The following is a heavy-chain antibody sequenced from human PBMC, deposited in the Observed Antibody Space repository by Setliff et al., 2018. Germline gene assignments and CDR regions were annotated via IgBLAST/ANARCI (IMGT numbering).Heavy chain of an antibody. CDR3: ASDLIRGAPNWFDP. CDR2: INSGGSLI. D-gene: IGHD3-10*01. CDR1: GYTFSNYE. V-gene: IGHV3-48*03. J-gene: IGHJ5*02. Sequence: PGGSLRLSCAASGYTFSNYEMNWVRQAPGKGMEWVSYINSGGSLIYYADSVKGRFTISRDNAKSLLYLQMNSLRAEYTAVSDCASDLIRGAPNWFDPWGQGTLVTVSS.